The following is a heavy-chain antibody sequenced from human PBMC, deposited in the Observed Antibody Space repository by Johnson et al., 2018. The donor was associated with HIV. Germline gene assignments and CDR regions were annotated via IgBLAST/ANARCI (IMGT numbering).Heavy chain of an antibody. CDR3: ARSDYDSSGYYAFDI. J-gene: IGHJ3*02. CDR1: GFTFSSYD. D-gene: IGHD3-22*01. Sequence: VQLVESGGGVVQPGRSLRLSCAASGFTFSSYDMHWVRQATGKGLEWVSAIGTAGYTYYAASVKGRFTISRDNAKNSLYLQMNSLRARDTAVYYCARSDYDSSGYYAFDIWGQGTRVTVSS. CDR2: IGTAGYT. V-gene: IGHV3-13*01.